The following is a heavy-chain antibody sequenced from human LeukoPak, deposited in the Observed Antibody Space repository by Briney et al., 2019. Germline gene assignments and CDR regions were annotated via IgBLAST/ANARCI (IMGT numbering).Heavy chain of an antibody. D-gene: IGHD6-19*01. CDR3: ARREYSSGSDTDFDY. CDR1: GYTFSSYD. V-gene: IGHV1-8*01. J-gene: IGHJ4*02. CDR2: MNPNSGNT. Sequence: ASVKVSCKASGYTFSSYDINWVRQATGQGLEWMGWMNPNSGNTVYAQKFQGRVTMTRNTSISTAYMELSSLRSEDTAVYYCARREYSSGSDTDFDYWGQGTLVTVSS.